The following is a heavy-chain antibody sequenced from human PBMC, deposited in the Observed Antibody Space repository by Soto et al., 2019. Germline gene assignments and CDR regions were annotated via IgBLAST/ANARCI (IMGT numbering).Heavy chain of an antibody. V-gene: IGHV1-69*13. CDR1: GGPFSSYA. D-gene: IGHD1-7*01. CDR2: IIPIFGTA. CDR3: ATGRGITGTTSHYYYGMDV. Sequence: SVKVSCKASGGPFSSYAISWVRQAPGQGLEWMGGIIPIFGTANYAQKFQGRVTITADESTSTAYMELSSLRSEDTAVYYCATGRGITGTTSHYYYGMDVWGQGTTVTVSS. J-gene: IGHJ6*02.